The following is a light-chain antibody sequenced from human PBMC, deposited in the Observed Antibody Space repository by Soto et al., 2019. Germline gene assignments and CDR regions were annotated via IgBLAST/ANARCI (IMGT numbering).Light chain of an antibody. V-gene: IGLV2-11*01. J-gene: IGLJ1*01. CDR1: SSDVGGYNY. Sequence: QSALTQPRSVSGSPGQSVTTSCTGTSSDVGGYNYVSWYQQHPGKAPKLMIYDVSKRPSGVPDRFSGSKSGNTASLTISGLQAEDEADYYCCSYAGSYVFGTGTKVT. CDR3: CSYAGSYV. CDR2: DVS.